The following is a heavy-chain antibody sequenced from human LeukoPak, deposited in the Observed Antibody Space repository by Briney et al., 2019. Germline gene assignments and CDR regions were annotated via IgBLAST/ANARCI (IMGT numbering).Heavy chain of an antibody. CDR2: IIPILGIA. D-gene: IGHD4-11*01. Sequence: SVKVSCKASGGTFSSYTISWVRQAPGQGLEWMGRIIPILGIANYAQKLQGRVTITADKSTSTAYMELSSLRSEDTAVYYCAREVKFDYSNYVVYWGQGTLVTVSS. CDR1: GGTFSSYT. CDR3: AREVKFDYSNYVVY. V-gene: IGHV1-69*04. J-gene: IGHJ4*02.